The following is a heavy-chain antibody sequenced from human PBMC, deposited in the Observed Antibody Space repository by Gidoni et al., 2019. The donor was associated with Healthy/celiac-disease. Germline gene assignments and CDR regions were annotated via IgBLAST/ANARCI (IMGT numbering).Heavy chain of an antibody. Sequence: QVQLQESGPGLVKPSETLSLTCTVSGGSISRYYWSWIRQPAGKGLEWIGRIYTSGSTNYNPSLKSRVTMSVDTSKNQFSLKLSSVTAADTAVYYCARDRSPGYCSSTSCYATGYYYYGMDVWGQGTTVTVSS. CDR3: ARDRSPGYCSSTSCYATGYYYYGMDV. V-gene: IGHV4-4*07. CDR2: IYTSGST. J-gene: IGHJ6*02. D-gene: IGHD2-2*01. CDR1: GGSISRYY.